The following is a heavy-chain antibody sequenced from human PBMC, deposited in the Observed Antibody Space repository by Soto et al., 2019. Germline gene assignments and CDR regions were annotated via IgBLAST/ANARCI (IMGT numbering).Heavy chain of an antibody. Sequence: QVQLVQSGAEVKKPGSSVKVSCKASGGTFSSYTISWVRQAPGQGLEWMGRIIPILGIANYAQKFQGRVTITADKSTSTAYMELSSLSSEDTAVYYCAREGGAAAGTYYYYMDVWGKGTTVTVSS. CDR3: AREGGAAAGTYYYYMDV. J-gene: IGHJ6*03. D-gene: IGHD6-13*01. CDR2: IIPILGIA. V-gene: IGHV1-69*08. CDR1: GGTFSSYT.